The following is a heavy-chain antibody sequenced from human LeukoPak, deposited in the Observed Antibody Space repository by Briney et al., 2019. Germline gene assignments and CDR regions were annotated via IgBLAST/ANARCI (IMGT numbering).Heavy chain of an antibody. V-gene: IGHV3-33*01. CDR3: ARVLGYYDGNWFDP. D-gene: IGHD3-22*01. J-gene: IGHJ5*02. CDR2: IWYDGSNK. Sequence: GGSLRLSCAASGFTFSSYGMHWVRQAPGKGLEWVAVIWYDGSNKYYADSVKGRFTISRDNSKNTLYLQMNSLRAEDTAVYCCARVLGYYDGNWFDPWGQGTLVTVSS. CDR1: GFTFSSYG.